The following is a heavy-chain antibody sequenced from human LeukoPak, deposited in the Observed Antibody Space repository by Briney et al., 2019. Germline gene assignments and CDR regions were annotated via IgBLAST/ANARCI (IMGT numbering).Heavy chain of an antibody. Sequence: SETLSLTCAVSGGSISSNSYYWGWIRQPPGKGLEWIGSIYYSGSTYYNPSLESRVTVSVDTSMNQFSLRLTSVSPADTAVYYCARDVSSASFTCYYYMDVWGKGTTVTVSS. CDR1: GGSISSNSYY. J-gene: IGHJ6*03. CDR3: ARDVSSASFTCYYYMDV. V-gene: IGHV4-39*07. CDR2: IYYSGST. D-gene: IGHD3-16*01.